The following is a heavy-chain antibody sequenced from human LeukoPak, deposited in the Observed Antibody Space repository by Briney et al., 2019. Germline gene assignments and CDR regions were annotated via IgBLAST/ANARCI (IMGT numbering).Heavy chain of an antibody. D-gene: IGHD2-15*01. CDR2: INSDGSST. Sequence: PGGSLRLSCAASGFTFSSYAMSWVRQAPGKGLVWVSRINSDGSSTSYADSVKGRFTISRDNAKNTLYLQMNSLRAEDTAVYYCALLRVVLFWDWFDPWGQGTLVTVSS. CDR1: GFTFSSYA. V-gene: IGHV3-74*01. CDR3: ALLRVVLFWDWFDP. J-gene: IGHJ5*02.